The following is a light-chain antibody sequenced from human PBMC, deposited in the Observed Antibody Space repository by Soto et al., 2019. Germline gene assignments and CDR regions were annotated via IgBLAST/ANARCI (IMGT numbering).Light chain of an antibody. CDR3: QQYHDWPHIT. V-gene: IGKV3-15*01. CDR1: QSVTRN. CDR2: RAN. J-gene: IGKJ5*01. Sequence: EIVLTQSPVIVSVSPGESVTLSCRASQSVTRNLAWHQQIPGQAPRLLVYRANVRATGVPARFSGSGSGTEFSLTITNLQSEDFAIYFCQQYHDWPHITFGQGTRLEIK.